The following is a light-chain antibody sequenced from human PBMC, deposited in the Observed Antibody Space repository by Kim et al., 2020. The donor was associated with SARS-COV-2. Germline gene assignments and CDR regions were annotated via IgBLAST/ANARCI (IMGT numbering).Light chain of an antibody. CDR2: GAS. Sequence: SLYPGERATLSCRASQSVSSSYLAWYQQQPGQAPRLLIYGASSRATGIPDRFSGSGSGTDFTLTISRLEPEDFAVYYCQQYGSSYTFGQGTKLEI. J-gene: IGKJ2*01. CDR1: QSVSSSY. V-gene: IGKV3-20*01. CDR3: QQYGSSYT.